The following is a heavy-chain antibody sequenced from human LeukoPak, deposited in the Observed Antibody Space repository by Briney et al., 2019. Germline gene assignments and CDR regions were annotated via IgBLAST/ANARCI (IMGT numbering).Heavy chain of an antibody. CDR1: GFTFSSYS. D-gene: IGHD4-17*01. CDR3: AKDPGTTVTSYYYYYGMDV. J-gene: IGHJ6*02. Sequence: GGSLRLSCAASGFTFSSYSMHWVRQAPGKGLEWVAFIRYDGSNKYYADSVKGRFTISRDNSKNTLYLQMNSLRAEDTAVYYCAKDPGTTVTSYYYYYGMDVWGQGTTVTVSS. CDR2: IRYDGSNK. V-gene: IGHV3-30*02.